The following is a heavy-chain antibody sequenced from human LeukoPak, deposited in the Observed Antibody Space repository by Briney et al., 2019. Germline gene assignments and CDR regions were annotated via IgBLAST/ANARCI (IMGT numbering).Heavy chain of an antibody. CDR2: IIPIFGTA. J-gene: IGHJ4*02. CDR1: GGTFSSYA. V-gene: IGHV1-69*13. D-gene: IGHD6-19*01. Sequence: SVKVSCKASGGTFSSYAISWVRQAPGQGLEWMGGIIPIFGTANYAQKFQGRVTITADESTSTAYMELGSLRSEDTAVYYCASSPYSSGFAYYFDYWGQGTLVTVSS. CDR3: ASSPYSSGFAYYFDY.